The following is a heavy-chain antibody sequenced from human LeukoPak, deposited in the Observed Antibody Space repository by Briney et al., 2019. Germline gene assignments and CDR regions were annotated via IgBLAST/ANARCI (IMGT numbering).Heavy chain of an antibody. Sequence: GGSLRLSCAASGFTFSSYAMSWVRQAPGKGLEWVSAISGSGGSTYYADSVKGRFTISRDNSKNTLYLQMNSLRAEDTAVYYCAKDPEIVGATDSDYWGQGTLATVSS. V-gene: IGHV3-23*01. J-gene: IGHJ4*02. CDR2: ISGSGGST. CDR1: GFTFSSYA. D-gene: IGHD1-26*01. CDR3: AKDPEIVGATDSDY.